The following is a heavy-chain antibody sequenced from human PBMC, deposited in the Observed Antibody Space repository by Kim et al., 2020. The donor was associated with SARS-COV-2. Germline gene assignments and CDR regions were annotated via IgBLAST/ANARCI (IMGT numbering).Heavy chain of an antibody. CDR1: GFTFSSYD. CDR2: IGTAGDT. Sequence: GGSLRLSCAVSGFTFSSYDMHWVRQATGKGLEWVSAIGTAGDTYYPGSVKGRFTISRENAKNSLYLQMNSLRAGDTAVYYCARALYSSSWYDPLAHYYYYYGMDVWGQGTTVTGSS. CDR3: ARALYSSSWYDPLAHYYYYYGMDV. V-gene: IGHV3-13*01. J-gene: IGHJ6*02. D-gene: IGHD6-13*01.